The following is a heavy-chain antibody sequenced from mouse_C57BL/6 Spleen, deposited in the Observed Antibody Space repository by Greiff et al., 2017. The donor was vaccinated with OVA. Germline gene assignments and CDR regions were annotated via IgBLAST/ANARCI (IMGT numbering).Heavy chain of an antibody. CDR1: GYTFTSYW. CDR3: ARSPYGYPMDY. V-gene: IGHV1-69*01. D-gene: IGHD2-2*01. CDR2: IDPSDSYT. J-gene: IGHJ4*01. Sequence: QVQLQQPGAELVMPGASVKLSCKASGYTFTSYWMHWVKQRPGQGLEWIGEIDPSDSYTNYNQKFKGKSTLTVDKSSSTAYMQLSSLTSEDSAVYYCARSPYGYPMDYWGQGTSVTVSS.